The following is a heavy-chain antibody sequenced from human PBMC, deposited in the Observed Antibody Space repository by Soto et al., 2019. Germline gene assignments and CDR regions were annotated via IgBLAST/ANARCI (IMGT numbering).Heavy chain of an antibody. Sequence: PGGALRLSCAASGFTFSSYGMHWVRQAPGKGLEWVAFISHDGVNKYYGDSVKGRFTISRDNSKNTLYLQMNSLRAYDTAVYHCAKDVGSWSPDYWGQGTLVTVSS. CDR1: GFTFSSYG. CDR3: AKDVGSWSPDY. J-gene: IGHJ4*02. CDR2: ISHDGVNK. D-gene: IGHD2-15*01. V-gene: IGHV3-30*18.